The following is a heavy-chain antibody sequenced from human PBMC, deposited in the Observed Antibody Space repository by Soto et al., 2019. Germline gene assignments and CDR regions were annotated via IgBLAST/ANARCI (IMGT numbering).Heavy chain of an antibody. J-gene: IGHJ4*02. D-gene: IGHD3-10*01. CDR1: GYTFTSYE. V-gene: IGHV1-8*01. Sequence: QVQLVQSEAEVKKPGASVKVSCKASGYTFTSYEINWVRQATGQGLEWKGWMNPNSGDTGYAQKFQGRVTMTRNTSISTAYMELSSLRSEDTAVYYCARGELLWFGELLRWGQGTLVTVSS. CDR2: MNPNSGDT. CDR3: ARGELLWFGELLR.